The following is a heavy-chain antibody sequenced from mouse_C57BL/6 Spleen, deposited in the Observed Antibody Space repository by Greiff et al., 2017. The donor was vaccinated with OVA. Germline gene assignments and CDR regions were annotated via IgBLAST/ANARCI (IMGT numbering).Heavy chain of an antibody. CDR2: IYPGSGNT. J-gene: IGHJ2*01. CDR3: ARRAYYYGSSYSYYFDY. V-gene: IGHV1-76*01. Sequence: QVQLKESGAELVRPGASVKLSCKASGYTFTDYYINWVKQRPGQGLEWIARIYPGSGNTYYNEKFKGKATLTAEKSSSTAYMQLSSLTSEDSAVYFCARRAYYYGSSYSYYFDYWGQGTTLTVSS. CDR1: GYTFTDYY. D-gene: IGHD1-1*01.